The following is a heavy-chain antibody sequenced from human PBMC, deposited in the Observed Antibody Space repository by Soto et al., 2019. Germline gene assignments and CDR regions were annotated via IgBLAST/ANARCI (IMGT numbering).Heavy chain of an antibody. CDR3: AREVNSSPARGPNWFDP. CDR1: GDSINNSHW. CDR2: TYHSGTT. J-gene: IGHJ5*02. D-gene: IGHD6-13*01. V-gene: IGHV4-4*02. Sequence: QVQLQESGPGLVQPSGTLSLTCAVSGDSINNSHWWRWVRQTPGKVLEWIGETYHSGTTNYNPSLKTRVTIIIDKAQNPFSPEKNSVTAADTAVYYCAREVNSSPARGPNWFDPWGQGTLVTVSS.